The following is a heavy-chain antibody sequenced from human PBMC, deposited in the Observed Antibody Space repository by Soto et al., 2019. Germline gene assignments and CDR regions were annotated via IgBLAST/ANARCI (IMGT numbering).Heavy chain of an antibody. CDR3: ARVPSGYETYYYYMDV. J-gene: IGHJ6*03. CDR2: IKQDGSEK. CDR1: GFTFSSYW. V-gene: IGHV3-7*01. Sequence: GGSLRLSCAASGFTFSSYWRSWVRQAPGKGLEWVANIKQDGSEKYYVDSVKGRFTISRDNAKNSLYLQMNSLRAEDTAVYYCARVPSGYETYYYYMDVWGKGTTVTVSS. D-gene: IGHD5-12*01.